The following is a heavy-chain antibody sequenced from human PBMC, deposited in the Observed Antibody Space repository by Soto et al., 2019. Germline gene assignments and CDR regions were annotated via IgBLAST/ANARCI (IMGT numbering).Heavy chain of an antibody. CDR3: AKPNLYCSSTSCYDY. CDR1: GFTFSNYA. V-gene: IGHV3-23*01. D-gene: IGHD2-2*01. CDR2: ISGSGGST. J-gene: IGHJ4*02. Sequence: GGSLILSCAASGFTFSNYAMSWVRQAPGKGLEWVSVISGSGGSTYYADSVKGRFTISRDNSKNTLYLQMNSLRAEDTAVYYCAKPNLYCSSTSCYDYWGQGTLVTVSS.